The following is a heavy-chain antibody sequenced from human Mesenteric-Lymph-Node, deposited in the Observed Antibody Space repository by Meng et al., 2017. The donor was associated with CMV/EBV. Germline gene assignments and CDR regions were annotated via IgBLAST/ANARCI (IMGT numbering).Heavy chain of an antibody. CDR2: INNDGGGT. Sequence: GESLKISCAASGSTFSNYWMHWVRQTPGEGLVWVSHINNDGGGTTYADSVKGRFTISRDNSKNTLYLQMNSLRAEDTAVYYCATDERAYYHYGMDVWGQGTTVTVSS. D-gene: IGHD2-21*02. CDR3: ATDERAYYHYGMDV. V-gene: IGHV3-74*03. J-gene: IGHJ6*02. CDR1: GSTFSNYW.